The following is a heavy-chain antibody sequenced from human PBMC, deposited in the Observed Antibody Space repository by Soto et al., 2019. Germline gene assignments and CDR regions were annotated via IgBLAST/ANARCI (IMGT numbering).Heavy chain of an antibody. CDR3: AKAHDWDYYYYYMDV. V-gene: IGHV3-23*01. CDR1: GFTFSSYA. J-gene: IGHJ6*03. D-gene: IGHD3-9*01. CDR2: ISGSGGST. Sequence: GESLKISCAASGFTFSSYAMSWVRQAPGKGLEWVSAISGSGGSTYYADSVKGRFTISRDNSKNTLYLQMNSLRAEDTAVYYCAKAHDWDYYYYYMDVWGKGTTVTVSS.